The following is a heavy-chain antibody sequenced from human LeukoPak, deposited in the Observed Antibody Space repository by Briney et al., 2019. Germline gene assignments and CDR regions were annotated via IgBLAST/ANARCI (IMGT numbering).Heavy chain of an antibody. CDR2: MNPNSGNT. J-gene: IGHJ4*02. Sequence: AASVKVSCKASGYTFTSYDINWVRQATGQGLEWMGWMNPNSGNTNYAQKLQGRVTMTTDTSTSTAYMELRSLRSDDTAVYYCARDRGPAYYYGSGSPYWGQGTLVTVSS. CDR3: ARDRGPAYYYGSGSPY. CDR1: GYTFTSYD. V-gene: IGHV1-18*01. D-gene: IGHD3-10*01.